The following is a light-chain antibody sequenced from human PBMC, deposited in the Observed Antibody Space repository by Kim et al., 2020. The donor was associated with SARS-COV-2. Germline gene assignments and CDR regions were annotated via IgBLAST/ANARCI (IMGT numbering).Light chain of an antibody. J-gene: IGKJ1*01. V-gene: IGKV1-27*01. CDR3: QKCDSAPWT. CDR1: QNISNY. Sequence: AAVGDRVTIPCLASQNISNYLAWDQQKPGKAPKLLIYAASALQPGVPSRFSGSGSGTDFTLTVTSLQPEDVATYYCQKCDSAPWTFGQGTKVDIK. CDR2: AAS.